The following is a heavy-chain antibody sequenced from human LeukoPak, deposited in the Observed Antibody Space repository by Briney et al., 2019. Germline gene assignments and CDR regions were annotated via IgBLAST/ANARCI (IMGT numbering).Heavy chain of an antibody. CDR3: ARLGLADDNWFDP. J-gene: IGHJ5*02. Sequence: ASVKVSCKASGYTFTGYYMHWVRQAPGQGLEWMGIINPSGGSTSYAQKFQGRVTMTGDTSTSTVYMELSSLRSEDTAVYYCARLGLADDNWFDPWGQGTLVTVSS. D-gene: IGHD5/OR15-5a*01. CDR2: INPSGGST. CDR1: GYTFTGYY. V-gene: IGHV1-46*01.